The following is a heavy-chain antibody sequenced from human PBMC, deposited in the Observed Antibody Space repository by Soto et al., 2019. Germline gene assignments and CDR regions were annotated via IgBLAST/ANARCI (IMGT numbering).Heavy chain of an antibody. CDR1: VFTFSSYA. CDR2: ISGSGGST. V-gene: IGHV3-23*01. D-gene: IGHD6-6*01. Sequence: VGSLRLSCASSVFTFSSYAMSCVRHAPGKWLEWVSAISGSGGSTYYADSVKGRFTISRDNSKNTLYLQMNSLRAEDTAVYYCAKDQDIAARPAYHYYGMEVLGQGIT. J-gene: IGHJ6*01. CDR3: AKDQDIAARPAYHYYGMEV.